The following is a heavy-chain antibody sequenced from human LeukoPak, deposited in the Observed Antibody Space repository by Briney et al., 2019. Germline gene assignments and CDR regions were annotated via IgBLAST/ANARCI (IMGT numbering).Heavy chain of an antibody. V-gene: IGHV1-2*02. Sequence: AASVKVSCKASGYTFTGYYMHWVRQAPGQGLEWMGWINPNSGGTNSAQKFQGRVTMTIDTSTTTAYMELRSLRSDDTAVYYCAKGRRSSFFDYWGQGTLVTVSS. CDR1: GYTFTGYY. J-gene: IGHJ4*02. CDR3: AKGRRSSFFDY. CDR2: INPNSGGT.